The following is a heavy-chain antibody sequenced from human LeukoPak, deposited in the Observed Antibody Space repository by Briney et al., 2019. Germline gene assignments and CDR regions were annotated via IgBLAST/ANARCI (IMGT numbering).Heavy chain of an antibody. D-gene: IGHD3-22*01. CDR3: ARDGMIVGTFDY. CDR1: GGSISSGGYY. Sequence: SETLSLTCTVSGGSISSGGYYWSWIRQHPGKGLEWIGYIYYSGSTYYNPSLKSRVTISVDTSKNQFSLKLSSVTAADTAVYHCARDGMIVGTFDYWGQGTLVTVSS. CDR2: IYYSGST. V-gene: IGHV4-31*03. J-gene: IGHJ4*02.